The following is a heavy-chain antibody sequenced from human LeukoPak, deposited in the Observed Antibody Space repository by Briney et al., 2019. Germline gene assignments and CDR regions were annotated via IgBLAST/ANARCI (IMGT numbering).Heavy chain of an antibody. D-gene: IGHD2-2*01. Sequence: SETLSLTCAVYGGSFSGYYWSWIRQPPGKGLEWIGEINHSGSTNYNPSLESRVTISVDTSKNQFSLKLSSVTAADTAVYYCARVGCSSTSCYNWFDPWGQGTLVTVSS. CDR1: GGSFSGYY. CDR3: ARVGCSSTSCYNWFDP. CDR2: INHSGST. J-gene: IGHJ5*02. V-gene: IGHV4-34*01.